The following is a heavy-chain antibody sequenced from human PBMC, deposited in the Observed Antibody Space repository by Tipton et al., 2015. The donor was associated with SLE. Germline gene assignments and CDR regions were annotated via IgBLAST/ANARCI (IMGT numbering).Heavy chain of an antibody. D-gene: IGHD6-6*01. Sequence: TLSLTCTVSGGSISSYYWSWIRQPPGKGLEWIGYIYYSGSTNYNPSLKSRVTISVDTSTNQFSLKLSSVTAADTAVYYCARRRYSSSSRPYWYFDLWGRGTLVTVSS. CDR1: GGSISSYY. CDR2: IYYSGST. J-gene: IGHJ2*01. V-gene: IGHV4-59*08. CDR3: ARRRYSSSSRPYWYFDL.